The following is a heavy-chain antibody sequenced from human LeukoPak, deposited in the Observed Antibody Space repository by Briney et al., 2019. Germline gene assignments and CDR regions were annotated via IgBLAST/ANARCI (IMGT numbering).Heavy chain of an antibody. J-gene: IGHJ6*02. CDR2: INPSGGST. Sequence: ASVNVSCKASGYTFTICYMHWVRQAPGQGLEGMGIINPSGGSTSYAQKSQGRVTMTRDTYTSTVYMELSSMSSEDTAVYYCASPSYYYYGMDVWGQGTTVTVSS. V-gene: IGHV1-46*01. CDR1: GYTFTICY. CDR3: ASPSYYYYGMDV.